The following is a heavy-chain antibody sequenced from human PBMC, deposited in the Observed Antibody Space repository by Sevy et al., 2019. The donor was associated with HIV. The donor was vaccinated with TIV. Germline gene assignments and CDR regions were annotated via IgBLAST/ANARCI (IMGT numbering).Heavy chain of an antibody. CDR2: IHYTGTT. D-gene: IGHD7-27*01. Sequence: SETLSLTCVVSGYSIRSGYWWDWFRRPPGKGLEWIGAIHYTGTTQYTPSLNRRVTVSADTSKNQFFLRQSFMTAADKAVYYWSSHDWGREDYWGQGTLVTVSS. J-gene: IGHJ4*02. CDR3: SSHDWGREDY. CDR1: GYSIRSGYW. V-gene: IGHV4-38-2*01.